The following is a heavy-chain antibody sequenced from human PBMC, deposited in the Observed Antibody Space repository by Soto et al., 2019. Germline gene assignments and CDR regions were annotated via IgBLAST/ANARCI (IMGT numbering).Heavy chain of an antibody. Sequence: GSLRLSCAASGFTFSSYGMHWVRQAPGKGLEWVAVISYDGSNKYYADSVKGRFTISRDNSKNTLYLQMNSLRAEDTAVYYCAKDRDYCSGGSCYSFPEDYYYGMDVWGQGTTVTVSS. CDR3: AKDRDYCSGGSCYSFPEDYYYGMDV. CDR1: GFTFSSYG. D-gene: IGHD2-15*01. V-gene: IGHV3-30*18. J-gene: IGHJ6*02. CDR2: ISYDGSNK.